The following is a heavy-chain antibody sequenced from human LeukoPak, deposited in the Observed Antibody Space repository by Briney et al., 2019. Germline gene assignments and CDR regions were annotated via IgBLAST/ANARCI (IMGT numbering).Heavy chain of an antibody. CDR3: ARTTSFDY. D-gene: IGHD1-1*01. Sequence: GGSLRLSCAASGFTFTSYEMDWVRQAPGKGLEWVSYITISGSTIYYADSVKGRFTISRDNAKNSLYLQMNSLRAEDTAVYYCARTTSFDYWGQGTLVTVSS. CDR2: ITISGSTI. J-gene: IGHJ4*02. CDR1: GFTFTSYE. V-gene: IGHV3-48*03.